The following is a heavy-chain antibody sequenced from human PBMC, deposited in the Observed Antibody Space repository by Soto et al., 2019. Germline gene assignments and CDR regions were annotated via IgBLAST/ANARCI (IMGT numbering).Heavy chain of an antibody. J-gene: IGHJ4*02. V-gene: IGHV4-31*03. Sequence: SETLSLTCTVSGGSISSGGYYWSWIRQHPGKGLDWIGYIYYSGSTYYNPSLKSRVTISVDTSKNQFSLKLSSVTAADTAVYYCARTRIAAAAGTSGVRFRYFDYWGQGTLVTVSS. D-gene: IGHD6-13*01. CDR2: IYYSGST. CDR3: ARTRIAAAAGTSGVRFRYFDY. CDR1: GGSISSGGYY.